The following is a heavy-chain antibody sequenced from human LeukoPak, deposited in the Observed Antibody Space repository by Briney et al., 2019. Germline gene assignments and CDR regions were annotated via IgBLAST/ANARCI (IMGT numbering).Heavy chain of an antibody. CDR3: VRSQDSDYSPFDY. D-gene: IGHD4-11*01. V-gene: IGHV5-51*01. Sequence: GESLQISCQASGYTFTNHWIGWVRLMPGIGLEWMGIIYPSDSDRRYSPSFQGQVTISTDKSISAAYLEWSSLEASDTAIYYCVRSQDSDYSPFDYWGQGTLVSVSS. CDR1: GYTFTNHW. J-gene: IGHJ4*02. CDR2: IYPSDSDR.